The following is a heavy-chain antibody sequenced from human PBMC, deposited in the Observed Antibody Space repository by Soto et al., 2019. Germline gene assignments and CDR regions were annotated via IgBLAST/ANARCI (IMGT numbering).Heavy chain of an antibody. CDR2: IYYSGSA. CDR1: GGSISSYY. Sequence: SETLSLTCTVSGGSISSYYWSWIRQPPGKGLEWIGYIYYSGSANYNPSLKSRVTISVDTSKNQFSLKLSSVTAADTAVYYCARLFQYYYDSSGYFDYWGQGTLVTVSS. D-gene: IGHD3-22*01. CDR3: ARLFQYYYDSSGYFDY. V-gene: IGHV4-59*08. J-gene: IGHJ4*02.